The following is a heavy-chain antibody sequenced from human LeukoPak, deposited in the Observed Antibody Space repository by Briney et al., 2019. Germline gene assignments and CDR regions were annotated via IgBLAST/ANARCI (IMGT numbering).Heavy chain of an antibody. CDR3: ARDSSGWSKNY. CDR2: ISSSSSTI. J-gene: IGHJ4*02. D-gene: IGHD6-19*01. Sequence: GGSLRLSCAASGFTFSSYSMNWVRQAPGKGLEWVSYISSSSSTIYYADSVKGRFTISRDNSKNMMYLQMNSLRVEDTAVYYCARDSSGWSKNYWGQGTLVTVSS. CDR1: GFTFSSYS. V-gene: IGHV3-48*01.